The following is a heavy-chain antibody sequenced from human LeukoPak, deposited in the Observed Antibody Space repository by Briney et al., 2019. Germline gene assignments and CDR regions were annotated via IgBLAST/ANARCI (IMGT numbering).Heavy chain of an antibody. V-gene: IGHV3-7*01. J-gene: IGHJ6*02. Sequence: GGSLRLSCAASGFTFSSYWMSWVRQAPGKGLEWVANIKQDGSEKYYVDSVKGRFTISRDNAKNSLYLQMNSLRAEDTAVYYCARSSSWLYYYYYGMDVWGQGTTVTVSS. CDR2: IKQDGSEK. D-gene: IGHD6-13*01. CDR3: ARSSSWLYYYYYGMDV. CDR1: GFTFSSYW.